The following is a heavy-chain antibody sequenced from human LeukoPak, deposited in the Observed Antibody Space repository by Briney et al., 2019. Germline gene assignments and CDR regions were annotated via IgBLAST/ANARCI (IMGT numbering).Heavy chain of an antibody. Sequence: GGSLRLSCAASGFTFSSYWMSWVRQAPGRGLEWVANIKQDGSEKYYVDSVKGRFTISRDNAKNSLYLQMNSLRAEDTAVYYCARERWIRVPDYWGQGTLVTVSS. CDR1: GFTFSSYW. J-gene: IGHJ4*02. V-gene: IGHV3-7*01. CDR2: IKQDGSEK. CDR3: ARERWIRVPDY. D-gene: IGHD2-2*01.